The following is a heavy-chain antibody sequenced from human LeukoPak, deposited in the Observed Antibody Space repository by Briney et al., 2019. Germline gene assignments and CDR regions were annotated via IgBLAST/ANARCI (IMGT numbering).Heavy chain of an antibody. Sequence: SETLSLTCDVYGGSFSDYYRSWIRQPPGKGLEWIGEINHSGSTNYNPSLKSRATISVGTSKNQFSLKLSSVTAADTAVYYCARGPRGLGMAGTFDYWGQGTLVTVSS. CDR2: INHSGST. CDR1: GGSFSDYY. D-gene: IGHD6-19*01. CDR3: ARGPRGLGMAGTFDY. V-gene: IGHV4-34*01. J-gene: IGHJ4*02.